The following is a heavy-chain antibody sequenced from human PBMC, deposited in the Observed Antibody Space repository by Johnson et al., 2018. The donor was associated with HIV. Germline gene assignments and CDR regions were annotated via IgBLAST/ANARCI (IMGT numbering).Heavy chain of an antibody. CDR3: AREERDGINSALDI. CDR2: INWNGDST. D-gene: IGHD5-24*01. CDR1: GFTFSNAW. Sequence: VQLVESGGGLVQPGGSLRLSCAASGFTFSNAWMSWVRQAPGKGLEWVSGINWNGDSTGYADSVKGRFTISRDNAKNSLYLQMNSLRAEDTALYYCAREERDGINSALDIWGQGTRVAVSS. V-gene: IGHV3-20*04. J-gene: IGHJ3*02.